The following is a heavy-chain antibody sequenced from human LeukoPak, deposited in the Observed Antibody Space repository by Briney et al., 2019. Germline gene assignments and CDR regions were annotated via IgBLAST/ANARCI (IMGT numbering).Heavy chain of an antibody. CDR3: AKDISSSCYRGRGVDY. CDR2: ISYDGSNK. V-gene: IGHV3-30*18. D-gene: IGHD2-2*01. Sequence: PGRSLRLSCAASGFTFSSYGMHWVRQAPGKGLEWVAVISYDGSNKYYADSVKGRFTISRDNSKDTLYLHIKSLRAEDTAVYYCAKDISSSCYRGRGVDYWGQGTLVTVSS. CDR1: GFTFSSYG. J-gene: IGHJ4*02.